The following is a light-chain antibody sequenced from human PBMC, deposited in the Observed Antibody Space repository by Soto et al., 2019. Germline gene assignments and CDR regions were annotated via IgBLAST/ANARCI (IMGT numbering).Light chain of an antibody. CDR1: SSDVGSYKY. J-gene: IGLJ2*01. V-gene: IGLV2-14*03. CDR3: SSYTSGSFVV. CDR2: DVS. Sequence: QSALTQPASVSGSPGQSSTISCTGTSSDVGSYKYVSWYQQHPGKAPKLIIYDVSNRPSGVSNRFSGSKSANTASLTISGLQAEDEADYYCSSYTSGSFVVFGGGTKLTVL.